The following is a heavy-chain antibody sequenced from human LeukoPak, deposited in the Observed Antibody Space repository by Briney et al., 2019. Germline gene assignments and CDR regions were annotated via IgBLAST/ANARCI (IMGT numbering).Heavy chain of an antibody. CDR1: GFPFSGYW. D-gene: IGHD5-12*01. V-gene: IGHV3-74*01. Sequence: PGGSLRLSCAASGFPFSGYWMHWVRQAPGKGLVWVSRIDDDGAGTTYADSVKGRFTISRDNAKNTLYLQMNSLRVEDTAVYYCARSASGYDGWVQGTLVTVSS. CDR3: ARSASGYDG. J-gene: IGHJ4*02. CDR2: IDDDGAGT.